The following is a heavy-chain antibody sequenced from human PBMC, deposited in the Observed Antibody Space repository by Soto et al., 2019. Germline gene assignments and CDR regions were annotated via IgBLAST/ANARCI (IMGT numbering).Heavy chain of an antibody. CDR1: GYTFTNYG. CDR2: ITPYNGNT. D-gene: IGHD6-19*01. Sequence: ASVKVSCKASGYTFTNYGISWVRQAPGQGLEWMGWITPYNGNTNYAQKLQGRVTMTTDTSTSTAYMELRSLRSDDTAVYYCVRDVRAGDAFDIWGQGTMVTVSS. CDR3: VRDVRAGDAFDI. J-gene: IGHJ3*02. V-gene: IGHV1-18*01.